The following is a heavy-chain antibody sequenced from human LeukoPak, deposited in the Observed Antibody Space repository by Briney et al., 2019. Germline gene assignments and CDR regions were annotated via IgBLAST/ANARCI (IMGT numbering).Heavy chain of an antibody. CDR1: GGTFSSYA. V-gene: IGHV1-69*13. J-gene: IGHJ6*03. Sequence: ASVKVSCKASGGTFSSYAISWVRQAPGQGLEWMGGIIPIFGTANYAQKFQGRVTITADESTSTAYMELSSLRSEDTAVYYCARDRGPPTGYYKYYYYYYMDVWGKGTTVTVSS. D-gene: IGHD3-9*01. CDR3: ARDRGPPTGYYKYYYYYYMDV. CDR2: IIPIFGTA.